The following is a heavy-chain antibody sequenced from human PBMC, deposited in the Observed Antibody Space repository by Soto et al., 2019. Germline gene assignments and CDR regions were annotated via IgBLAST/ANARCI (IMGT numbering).Heavy chain of an antibody. J-gene: IGHJ4*02. CDR3: ARDKITGLFDY. CDR1: GDSISSYY. V-gene: IGHV4-59*12. D-gene: IGHD2-8*02. Sequence: PSETLSLTCAVSGDSISSYYCMWIRQPPGKGLESIGYLYYGRSANYNPSLKSRVTLSVDTSTNQCSLKLTSVTAADTAVYYCARDKITGLFDYWGQGTLVTVSS. CDR2: LYYGRSA.